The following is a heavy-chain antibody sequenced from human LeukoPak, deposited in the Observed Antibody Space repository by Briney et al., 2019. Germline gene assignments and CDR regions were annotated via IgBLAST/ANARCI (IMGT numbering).Heavy chain of an antibody. V-gene: IGHV3-15*01. J-gene: IGHJ4*02. CDR3: TTGPDPTFDY. CDR2: IKSKAAGGTT. CDR1: GFTLSSFE. Sequence: GGSLRLSCAASGFTLSSFEMNWVRQAPGKGLEWVALIKSKAAGGTTDYAAPVKGRFTISRDDSKHTLYLQMNRLKTEDTAIYYCTTGPDPTFDYWGRGTLVTVSS.